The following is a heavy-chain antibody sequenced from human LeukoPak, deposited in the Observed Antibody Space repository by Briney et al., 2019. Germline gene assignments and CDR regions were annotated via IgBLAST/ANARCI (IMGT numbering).Heavy chain of an antibody. D-gene: IGHD2-15*01. CDR1: GGSISSSSYY. CDR3: ARIGGVPTHPNSFDP. Sequence: SETLSLTCTVSGGSISSSSYYWGWIRQPPGKGLEWIGSIYYSGSTYYNPSLKSRVTISVDTSKNQFSLKLSSVTAADTAVYYCARIGGVPTHPNSFDPWGQGTLVTVSS. V-gene: IGHV4-39*01. CDR2: IYYSGST. J-gene: IGHJ5*02.